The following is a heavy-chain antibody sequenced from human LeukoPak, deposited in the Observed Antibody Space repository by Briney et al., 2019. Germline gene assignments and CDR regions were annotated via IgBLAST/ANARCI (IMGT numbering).Heavy chain of an antibody. CDR1: GGSISSSSYY. CDR2: IYYSGST. J-gene: IGHJ4*02. Sequence: SETLSLTCTVSGGSISSSSYYWGWIRQPPGKGLEWIGSIYYSGSTYYNPSLKSRVTISVDTSKNQFSLKLSSVTAADTAVYYCARLTDSSGYYWARSGMPFDYWGQGTLVTVSS. CDR3: ARLTDSSGYYWARSGMPFDY. D-gene: IGHD3-22*01. V-gene: IGHV4-39*07.